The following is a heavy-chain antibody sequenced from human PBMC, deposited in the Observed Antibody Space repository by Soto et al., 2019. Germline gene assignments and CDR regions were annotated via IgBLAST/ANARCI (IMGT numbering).Heavy chain of an antibody. CDR2: INAGNGKT. Sequence: ASVKVSCKASGYTFSNYATHWVRQAPGQRLEWMGWINAGNGKTKYSQNFQGRVTITRDTSASTAYMELSSLRSEDTAVYYCARVLTAAGFDYWGQGTLVTAPQ. D-gene: IGHD6-13*01. J-gene: IGHJ4*02. CDR1: GYTFSNYA. CDR3: ARVLTAAGFDY. V-gene: IGHV1-3*01.